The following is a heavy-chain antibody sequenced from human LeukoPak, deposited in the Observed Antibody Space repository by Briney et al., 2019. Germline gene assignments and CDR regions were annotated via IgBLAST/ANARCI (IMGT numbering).Heavy chain of an antibody. Sequence: GGSLRLSCAASGFTFSNAWMSWVRQAPGKGLEWVGRIKSKTDGGTTDCAAPVKGRFTISRDDSKNTLYLQMNSLKTEDTAVYYCTTEFVYDSPGPWGQGTLVTVSS. CDR2: IKSKTDGGTT. CDR3: TTEFVYDSPGP. J-gene: IGHJ5*02. V-gene: IGHV3-15*01. D-gene: IGHD5/OR15-5a*01. CDR1: GFTFSNAW.